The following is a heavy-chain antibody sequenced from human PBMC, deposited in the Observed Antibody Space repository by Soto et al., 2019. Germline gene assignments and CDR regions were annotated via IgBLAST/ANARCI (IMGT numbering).Heavy chain of an antibody. V-gene: IGHV3-33*01. D-gene: IGHD3-22*01. Sequence: PGGSLRLSCAASGFTFSSYGMHWVRQAPGKGLEWVAVIWYDGSNKYYADSVKGRFTISRDNSKNTLYLQMNSLRAEDTAVYYCARTWDDSSVSYYFDYWGQGTLVTVSS. J-gene: IGHJ4*02. CDR1: GFTFSSYG. CDR2: IWYDGSNK. CDR3: ARTWDDSSVSYYFDY.